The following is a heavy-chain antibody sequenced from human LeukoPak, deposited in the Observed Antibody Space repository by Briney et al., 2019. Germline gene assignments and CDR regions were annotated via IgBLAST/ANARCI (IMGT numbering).Heavy chain of an antibody. V-gene: IGHV1-69*13. J-gene: IGHJ4*02. CDR3: ARPRTYYDSWSGYPPFDY. D-gene: IGHD3-3*01. CDR2: IIPMSTTT. CDR1: GGTFSSHA. Sequence: SVKVSCKASGGTFSSHAINWVRQAPGQGLEWMGGIIPMSTTTKYAQKFQGRVTITADESTSTAFMELSSLRPENTAVYYCARPRTYYDSWSGYPPFDYWGQGTLVTVSS.